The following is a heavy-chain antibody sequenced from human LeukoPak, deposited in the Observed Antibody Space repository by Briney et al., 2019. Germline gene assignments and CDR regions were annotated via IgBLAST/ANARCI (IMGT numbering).Heavy chain of an antibody. CDR3: ARVDGGRIKRKYYFDY. J-gene: IGHJ4*02. D-gene: IGHD2-15*01. CDR2: INPNSGGT. CDR1: GYTFTGYY. V-gene: IGHV1-2*02. Sequence: ASVKVSCKASGYTFTGYYMHWLRQAPGQGLEWMGWINPNSGGTNYAQKFQGRVTMTRDTSISTAYMELSRLRSDDTAVYYCARVDGGRIKRKYYFDYWGQGTLVTVSS.